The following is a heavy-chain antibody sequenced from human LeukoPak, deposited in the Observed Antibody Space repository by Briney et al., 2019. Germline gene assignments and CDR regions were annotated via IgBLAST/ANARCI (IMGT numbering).Heavy chain of an antibody. CDR3: ARGRKGRPAATYYYYMDV. J-gene: IGHJ6*03. V-gene: IGHV4-34*01. CDR2: INHSGST. Sequence: SETLSLTCAVYGGSFSGYYWSWIRQPPGKGLEWIGEINHSGSTNYNPSLKSRVTISVDTSKNQFSLKLSSVTAADTAVYYCARGRKGRPAATYYYYMDVWGKGTTVTVSS. CDR1: GGSFSGYY. D-gene: IGHD2-2*01.